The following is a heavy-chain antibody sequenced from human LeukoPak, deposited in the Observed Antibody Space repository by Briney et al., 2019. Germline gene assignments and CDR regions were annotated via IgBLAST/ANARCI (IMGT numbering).Heavy chain of an antibody. D-gene: IGHD5-12*01. J-gene: IGHJ4*02. Sequence: ASVKVSCKTSGYSFNSYGISWVRQAPGQGLEWMGWISASNGNIKNAQKFQGRVTMTTDSSTSTAYMDLRSLRSDDTAVYYYVRDPGELIVATTFDHWGQGTLVTVSS. V-gene: IGHV1-18*01. CDR3: VRDPGELIVATTFDH. CDR2: ISASNGNI. CDR1: GYSFNSYG.